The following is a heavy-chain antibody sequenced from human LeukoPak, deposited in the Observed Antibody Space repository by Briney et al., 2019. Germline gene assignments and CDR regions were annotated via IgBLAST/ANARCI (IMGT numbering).Heavy chain of an antibody. CDR1: GFTFSSYS. CDR2: ISSSSSTI. D-gene: IGHD4-17*01. Sequence: GGSLRLSCAASGFTFSSYSVNWVRQAPGKGLEWVSYISSSSSTIYYADSVKGRFTISRDNAKNSLYLQMNSLRDADTAVYYCARVDYGDPDVWGKGTTVTVSS. CDR3: ARVDYGDPDV. J-gene: IGHJ6*04. V-gene: IGHV3-48*02.